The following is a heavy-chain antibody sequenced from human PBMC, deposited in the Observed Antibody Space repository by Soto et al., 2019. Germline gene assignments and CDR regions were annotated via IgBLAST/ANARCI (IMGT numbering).Heavy chain of an antibody. Sequence: QVQLVQSGAEMKKPGASVNVSCEASGYTFTAYYIHWVRQAPGQGLEWMGWINPNGGGTKYAQKFQGRVTMTRDTSINTAYMELTRLTSDNTAVYYCARAVHTMIQGVRFRVDQWGQGTLVTVSS. V-gene: IGHV1-2*02. D-gene: IGHD3-10*01. CDR1: GYTFTAYY. J-gene: IGHJ4*02. CDR2: INPNGGGT. CDR3: ARAVHTMIQGVRFRVDQ.